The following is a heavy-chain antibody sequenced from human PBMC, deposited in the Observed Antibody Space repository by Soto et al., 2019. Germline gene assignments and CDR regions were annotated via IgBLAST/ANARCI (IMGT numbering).Heavy chain of an antibody. CDR2: MSNSGDLR. CDR3: AKDAARTSGWYYFDY. Sequence: QPGGSLRLSCAASGFSFSTYAMGWVRQTPGMGLEWVSVMSNSGDLRYYAGSVKGRFTISRDNSENTLYLQMSSLRAEDMAVYYCAKDAARTSGWYYFDYWGQGTLVTVS. D-gene: IGHD6-19*01. CDR1: GFSFSTYA. V-gene: IGHV3-23*01. J-gene: IGHJ4*02.